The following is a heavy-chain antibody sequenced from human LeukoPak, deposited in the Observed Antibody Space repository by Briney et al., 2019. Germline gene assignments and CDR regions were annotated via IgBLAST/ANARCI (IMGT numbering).Heavy chain of an antibody. V-gene: IGHV4-59*08. CDR2: IDYSGNT. CDR1: GFTFSNYS. Sequence: GSLRLSCAASGFTFSNYSMNWVRQAPGKGLEWIGSIDYSGNTNYNPSLKSRVTISVDTSKNQFSLKLSSVTAADTAVYYCARADSGYDDWYYFDYWGQGTLVTVSS. J-gene: IGHJ4*02. CDR3: ARADSGYDDWYYFDY. D-gene: IGHD5-12*01.